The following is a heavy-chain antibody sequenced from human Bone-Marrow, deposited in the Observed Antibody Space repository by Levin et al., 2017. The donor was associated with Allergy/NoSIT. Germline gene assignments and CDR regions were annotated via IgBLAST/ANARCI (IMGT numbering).Heavy chain of an antibody. CDR2: INAGNGNT. D-gene: IGHD2-21*01. V-gene: IGHV1-3*01. J-gene: IGHJ4*02. CDR3: ARVSYCGGDCYSGNFDY. CDR1: GYTFTSYA. Sequence: GGSLRLSCKASGYTFTSYAMHWVRQAPGQRLEWMGWINAGNGNTKYSQKFQGRVTITRDTSASTAYMELSSLRSEDTAVYYCARVSYCGGDCYSGNFDYWGQGTLVTVSS.